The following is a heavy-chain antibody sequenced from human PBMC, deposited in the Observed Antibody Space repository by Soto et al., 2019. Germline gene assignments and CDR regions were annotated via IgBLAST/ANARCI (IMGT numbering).Heavy chain of an antibody. CDR2: MSYDGSNK. D-gene: IGHD3-22*01. Sequence: PGGSLRLSCAASGFTFGSYAMHWVRQAPGKGLEWVAVMSYDGSNKYYADSVKGRFTISRDNSKNTLYLQMNSLRAEDTAVYYCATEGYESTGSYFGSVDYWGQGTLETVS. CDR1: GFTFGSYA. J-gene: IGHJ4*02. V-gene: IGHV3-30-3*01. CDR3: ATEGYESTGSYFGSVDY.